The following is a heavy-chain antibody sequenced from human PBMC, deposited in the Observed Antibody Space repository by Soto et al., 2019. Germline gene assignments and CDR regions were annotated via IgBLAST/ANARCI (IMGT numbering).Heavy chain of an antibody. CDR3: ARDSLQWLPPSLFDY. CDR2: ISSSSSYI. D-gene: IGHD6-19*01. V-gene: IGHV3-21*01. Sequence: GGSLRLSCAASGFTFSSYSMNWVRQAPGKGLEWVSSISSSSSYIYYADSVKGRFTISRDNAKNSLYLQMNSLRAEDTAVYYCARDSLQWLPPSLFDYCGQGTLVTVSA. CDR1: GFTFSSYS. J-gene: IGHJ4*01.